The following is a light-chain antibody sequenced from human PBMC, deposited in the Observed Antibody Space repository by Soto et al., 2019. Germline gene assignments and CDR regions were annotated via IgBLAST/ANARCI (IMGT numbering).Light chain of an antibody. Sequence: EIVMTQSPATLSVSPGERATLSSRASQSVSSNLAWYQQKPGQAPRLLIYGASTRATGIPARFSGSGSGTEFTLTISSLQSEDFAVYYCQQYNNWRETFGQGTKVDIK. J-gene: IGKJ1*01. CDR3: QQYNNWRET. V-gene: IGKV3-15*01. CDR2: GAS. CDR1: QSVSSN.